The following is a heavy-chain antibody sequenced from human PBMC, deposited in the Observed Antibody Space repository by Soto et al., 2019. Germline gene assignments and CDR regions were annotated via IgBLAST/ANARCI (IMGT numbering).Heavy chain of an antibody. Sequence: SETLSLTCTVSGGSISSSSYYWGWIRQPPGKGLEWIGSIYYSGSTYYNPSLKSRVTISVDTSKNQFSLKLSSVTVADSDVYYCARHRFDATGIPSHHYCYMDVWGKGTTVTVSS. CDR1: GGSISSSSYY. D-gene: IGHD1-1*01. CDR2: IYYSGST. CDR3: ARHRFDATGIPSHHYCYMDV. J-gene: IGHJ6*03. V-gene: IGHV4-39*01.